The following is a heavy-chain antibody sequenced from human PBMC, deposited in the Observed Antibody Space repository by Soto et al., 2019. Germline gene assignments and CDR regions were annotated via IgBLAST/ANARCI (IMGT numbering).Heavy chain of an antibody. D-gene: IGHD4-17*01. CDR3: AREKGGPPGDDGDYEANS. CDR1: GGTFSSYP. V-gene: IGHV1-69*04. CDR2: IIPILGIA. J-gene: IGHJ4*02. Sequence: QVQLVQSGAEVKKPGSSVKVSCKASGGTFSSYPISWVRQAPGQGLEWMGRIIPILGIANYAQKFQGRVTITADQSTSTAYMELSSLRSEDTAGYYCAREKGGPPGDDGDYEANSWGQGNLVTGSS.